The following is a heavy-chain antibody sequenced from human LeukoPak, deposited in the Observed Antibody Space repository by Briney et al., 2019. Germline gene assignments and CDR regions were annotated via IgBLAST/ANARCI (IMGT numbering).Heavy chain of an antibody. V-gene: IGHV3-21*01. CDR3: GVGASSASEFDY. D-gene: IGHD1-26*01. Sequence: GGSLRLSCAASGFTFSDCALNWVRQAPGKGLEWISSITGSSYNKYYAESLKGRVTISRDNAKNSLYLQMDSLRAEDTAVYYCGVGASSASEFDYWGQGTLVTVSS. J-gene: IGHJ4*02. CDR1: GFTFSDCA. CDR2: ITGSSYNK.